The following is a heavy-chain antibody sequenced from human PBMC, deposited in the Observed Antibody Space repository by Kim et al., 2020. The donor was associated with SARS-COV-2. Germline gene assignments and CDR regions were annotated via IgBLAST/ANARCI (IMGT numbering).Heavy chain of an antibody. V-gene: IGHV3-15*01. CDR1: GFTFSNAW. J-gene: IGHJ6*02. CDR3: TTSNFGRGYDSSGYPLYYYGMDV. Sequence: GGSLRLSCAASGFTFSNAWMSWVRQAPGKGLEWVGRIKSKTDGGTTDYAAPVKGRFTISRDDSKNTLYLQMNSLKTEDTAVYYCTTSNFGRGYDSSGYPLYYYGMDVWGQGTTVTVSS. CDR2: IKSKTDGGTT. D-gene: IGHD3-22*01.